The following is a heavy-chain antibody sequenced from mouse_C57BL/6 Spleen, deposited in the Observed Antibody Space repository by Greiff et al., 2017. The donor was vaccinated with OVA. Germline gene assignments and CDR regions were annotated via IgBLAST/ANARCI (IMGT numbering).Heavy chain of an antibody. J-gene: IGHJ3*01. V-gene: IGHV5-9*01. CDR3: ARTGN. CDR2: ISGGGGNI. Sequence: EVMLVESGGGLVKPGGSLKLSCAASGFTFSSYTMSWVRQTSEKRLEWVATISGGGGNIYYPESVKGRFTIASDNAKNTLYLEMSSLRSEDTALYDCARTGNWGKGTLVTVSA. CDR1: GFTFSSYT. D-gene: IGHD4-1*01.